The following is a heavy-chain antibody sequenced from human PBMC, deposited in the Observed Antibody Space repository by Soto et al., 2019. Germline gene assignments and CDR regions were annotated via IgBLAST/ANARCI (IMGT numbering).Heavy chain of an antibody. J-gene: IGHJ6*01. CDR1: GYTFTSYG. CDR3: AIGMRWEHFRSGYCSLRAYYCGMGV. V-gene: IGHV1-18*01. CDR2: ISAYNGNT. Sequence: GASVKVSCKASGYTFTSYGINWVRQAPGQGLEWMGWISAYNGNTNYAQKLQGRVTMATDTSTSTAYMELRSLRSDDTAVYYCAIGMRWEHFRSGYCSLRAYYCGMGVWGQGNT. D-gene: IGHD3-3*02.